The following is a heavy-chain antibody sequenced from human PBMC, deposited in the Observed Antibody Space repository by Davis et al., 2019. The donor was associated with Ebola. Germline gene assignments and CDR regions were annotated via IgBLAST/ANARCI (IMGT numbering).Heavy chain of an antibody. D-gene: IGHD5-24*01. CDR3: ARDREMATIDYYYYGMDV. CDR1: GFTFSSYS. V-gene: IGHV3-21*01. J-gene: IGHJ6*02. Sequence: PGGSLRLSCAASGFTFSSYSMNWVRQAPGKGLEWVSSISSSSSYIYYADSVKGRFTISRDNAKNSLYLQMNSLRAEDTAVYYCARDREMATIDYYYYGMDVWGQGTTVTVSS. CDR2: ISSSSSYI.